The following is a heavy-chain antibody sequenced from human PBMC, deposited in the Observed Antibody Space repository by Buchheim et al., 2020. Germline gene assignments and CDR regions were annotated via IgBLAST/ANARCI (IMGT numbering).Heavy chain of an antibody. J-gene: IGHJ4*02. CDR3: ATPNYEASGSQFDY. V-gene: IGHV5-10-1*03. Sequence: EVQLVQSGAEMKKPGESLRISCKGSGYSFTNYWISWVRQMPRKGLEWMGRIAPSDSYTNYRPSFQGHVTISADKSINTTSLQWSSLKASDTAMYYCATPNYEASGSQFDYWGQGTL. D-gene: IGHD3-10*01. CDR1: GYSFTNYW. CDR2: IAPSDSYT.